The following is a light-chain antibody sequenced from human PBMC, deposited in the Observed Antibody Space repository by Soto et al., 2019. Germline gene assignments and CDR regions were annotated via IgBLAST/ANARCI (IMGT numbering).Light chain of an antibody. CDR3: QHYGRSPIT. CDR2: DAS. J-gene: IGKJ5*01. Sequence: EIVLTQSPGTLSLSPGERATLSCRASQSVSSSTYLACYQQRPGQAPRLLFYDASSRATGIPDRFSGSGSGTDFTLTTSRLEHEDFALYYCQHYGRSPITFGQGTRLEL. V-gene: IGKV3-20*01. CDR1: QSVSSSTY.